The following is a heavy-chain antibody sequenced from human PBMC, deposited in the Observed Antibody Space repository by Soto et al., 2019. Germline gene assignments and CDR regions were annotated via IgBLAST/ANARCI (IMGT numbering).Heavy chain of an antibody. Sequence: SETLSLTCTVSGGSISSYYWSWIRQPPGKGLECIGYMYYSGSTNYNPSLKSRVTISVDTSKNQFSLKLSSVTAADTAVYYCARGYYYYMDVWGKGTTVTVSS. CDR3: ARGYYYYMDV. CDR2: MYYSGST. CDR1: GGSISSYY. V-gene: IGHV4-59*01. J-gene: IGHJ6*03.